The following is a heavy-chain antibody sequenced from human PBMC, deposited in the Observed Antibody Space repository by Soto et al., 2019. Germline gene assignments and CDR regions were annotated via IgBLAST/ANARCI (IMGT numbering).Heavy chain of an antibody. CDR1: GYTFSSHS. CDR3: ARCIQQVYYYGMDV. Sequence: QAQLVQSGAEVKKPGASVKVSCKASGYTFSSHSISWVRQAPGQGLEWMGRISADNTNIKYAQKFRGRVTMTTDTSTRTVYRELRNLRSDDTAVYYCARCIQQVYYYGMDVGGKGTTVGVSS. CDR2: ISADNTNI. J-gene: IGHJ6*04. D-gene: IGHD5-18*01. V-gene: IGHV1-18*01.